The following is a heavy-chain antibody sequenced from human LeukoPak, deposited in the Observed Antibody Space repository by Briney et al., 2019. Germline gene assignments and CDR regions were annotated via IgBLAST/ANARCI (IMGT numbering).Heavy chain of an antibody. Sequence: GRSLRLSCAASGFTFSSYAMHWVRQAPGKGLEWVSYISSSGSTIYYADSVKGRFTISRDNSKNTLYLQMNSLRAEDTALYYCAKDIVGNIAAAGTVAFDYWGQGTLVTVSS. CDR3: AKDIVGNIAAAGTVAFDY. CDR1: GFTFSSYA. CDR2: ISSSGSTI. V-gene: IGHV3-48*01. J-gene: IGHJ4*02. D-gene: IGHD6-13*01.